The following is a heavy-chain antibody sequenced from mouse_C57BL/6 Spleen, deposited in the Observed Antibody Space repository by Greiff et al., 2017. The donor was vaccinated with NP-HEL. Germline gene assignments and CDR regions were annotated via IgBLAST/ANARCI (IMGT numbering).Heavy chain of an antibody. CDR3: ARRITTVVDWYFDV. D-gene: IGHD1-1*01. J-gene: IGHJ1*03. Sequence: VQLQQSGPELVKPGASVKISCKASGYAFSSSWMNWVKQRPGKGLEWIGRIYPGDGDTNYNGKFKGKATLTADKSSSTAYMQLSSLPSEDSAVYFCARRITTVVDWYFDVWGTGPTVTVSS. V-gene: IGHV1-82*01. CDR2: IYPGDGDT. CDR1: GYAFSSSW.